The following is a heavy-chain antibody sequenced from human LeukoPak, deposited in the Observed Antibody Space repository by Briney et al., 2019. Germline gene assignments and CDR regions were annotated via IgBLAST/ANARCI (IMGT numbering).Heavy chain of an antibody. V-gene: IGHV3-7*01. CDR1: GFTFSSYW. CDR3: ARDRIIMVRGVIISY. J-gene: IGHJ4*02. Sequence: GGSLRLSCAASGFTFSSYWMSWVRQAPGKGLEWVANIKQDGSEKYYVDSVKGRFTISRDNAKNSLYLQMNSLRAEDTAVYYCARDRIIMVRGVIISYWGQGTLVTVSS. CDR2: IKQDGSEK. D-gene: IGHD3-10*01.